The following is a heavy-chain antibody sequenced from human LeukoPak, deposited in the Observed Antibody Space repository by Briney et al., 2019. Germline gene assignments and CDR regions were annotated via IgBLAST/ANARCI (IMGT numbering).Heavy chain of an antibody. CDR3: ARDRYGLGFAHFLY. J-gene: IGHJ4*02. CDR1: GYTFTIYA. Sequence: AAVRVSFAASGYTFTIYAMHWVRQAPGQGGGRRGCITPSGCTYYPQQFQRRVPLPRHPSIPTAYIDLTRLTSADTAVYYCARDRYGLGFAHFLYWGQGALVPVSS. D-gene: IGHD3-9*01. V-gene: IGHV1-2*02. CDR2: ITPSGCT.